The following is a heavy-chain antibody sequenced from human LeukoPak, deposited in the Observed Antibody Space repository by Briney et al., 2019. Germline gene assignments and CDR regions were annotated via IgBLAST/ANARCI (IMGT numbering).Heavy chain of an antibody. Sequence: GGSLRLSCAASGFTFSSSSVNWVRQAPGKGLEWVSYISSTSTTIYYADSVKGRFTISRDNAKNSLYLQMNSLRAEDTAVYYCARAPRQFFDWFPRPNVFFDIGAKGTMATVSS. J-gene: IGHJ3*02. CDR3: ARAPRQFFDWFPRPNVFFDI. D-gene: IGHD3/OR15-3a*01. CDR1: GFTFSSSS. CDR2: ISSTSTTI. V-gene: IGHV3-48*04.